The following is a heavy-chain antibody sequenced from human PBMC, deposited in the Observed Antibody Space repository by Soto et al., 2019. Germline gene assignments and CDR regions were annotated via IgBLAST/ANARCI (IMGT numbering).Heavy chain of an antibody. CDR1: GGSVSSGSYY. CDR2: IYYSGST. CDR3: ARDSSPPYSSSWAPYYYYGMDV. J-gene: IGHJ6*02. V-gene: IGHV4-61*01. D-gene: IGHD6-13*01. Sequence: PSETLSLTCTVSGGSVSSGSYYWSWIRQPQGKGLEWIGYIYYSGSTNYNPSLKSRVTISVDTSKNQFSLKLSSVTAADTAVYYCARDSSPPYSSSWAPYYYYGMDVWGQGTTVTVSS.